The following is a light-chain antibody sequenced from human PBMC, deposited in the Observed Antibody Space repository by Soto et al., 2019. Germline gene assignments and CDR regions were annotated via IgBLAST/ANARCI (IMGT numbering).Light chain of an antibody. CDR1: HSIDTW. J-gene: IGKJ2*01. Sequence: DIQMTQSPSALSASLGDRVTITCRASHSIDTWLAWYQQRPGKAPNLLIYDASSLASGVPSRFSGGGSGTEFTLTISNLQPDDFAVYYCQQYNNWYTFGQGTKLEIK. CDR2: DAS. V-gene: IGKV1-5*01. CDR3: QQYNNWYT.